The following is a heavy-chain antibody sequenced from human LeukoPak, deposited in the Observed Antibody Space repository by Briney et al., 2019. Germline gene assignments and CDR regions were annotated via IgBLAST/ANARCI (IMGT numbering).Heavy chain of an antibody. V-gene: IGHV3-30*02. D-gene: IGHD6-19*01. J-gene: IGHJ5*02. CDR3: AKDGLYSSLTNWFDP. CDR1: GFTFSSYG. Sequence: GGSLRLSCAASGFTFSSYGMHWVRQAPGKGLEWVAFIRYDGSNKYYADSVKGRFTISRDNSKNTLYLQMNSLRAEDTAVYYCAKDGLYSSLTNWFDPWGQGTLVTVCS. CDR2: IRYDGSNK.